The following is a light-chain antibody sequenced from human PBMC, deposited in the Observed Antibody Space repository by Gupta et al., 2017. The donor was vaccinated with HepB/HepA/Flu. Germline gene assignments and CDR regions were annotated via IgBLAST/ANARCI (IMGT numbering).Light chain of an antibody. CDR1: SSNTGNAY. CDR2: DNN. CDR3: GTWDNSLTPGSV. J-gene: IGLJ1*01. V-gene: IGLV1-51*01. Sequence: QSVLTQPPSVSAAPGQKVTISCSGLSSNTGNAYVSWYQQLPGTAPKLLIYDNNKRPSGIPDRFSGSKSGTSATLGITGLQTGDEGDYYCGTWDNSLTPGSVFGTGTRVSVL.